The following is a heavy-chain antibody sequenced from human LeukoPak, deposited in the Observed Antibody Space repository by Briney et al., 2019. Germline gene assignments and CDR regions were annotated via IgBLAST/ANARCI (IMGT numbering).Heavy chain of an antibody. CDR1: GFTFNTYG. V-gene: IGHV3-30*18. Sequence: GRSLRLSCAASGFTFNTYGMHWVRQAPGKGLQWVAAISYDGGNYWYTDSVKGRFTISRGNSKNTLYLQMNSPRAEDTAVYYCAKDRNYYGSGSFFEYWGQGTLVTVSS. CDR3: AKDRNYYGSGSFFEY. CDR2: ISYDGGNY. D-gene: IGHD3-10*01. J-gene: IGHJ4*02.